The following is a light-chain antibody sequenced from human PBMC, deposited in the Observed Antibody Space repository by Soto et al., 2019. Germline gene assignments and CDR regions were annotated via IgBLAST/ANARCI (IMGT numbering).Light chain of an antibody. J-gene: IGLJ1*01. CDR1: SSNIGSTYD. V-gene: IGLV1-40*01. CDR2: GNT. CDR3: QSYDDSLSVHYV. Sequence: QSVLTQPPSVSGAPGQRVTISCTGSSSNIGSTYDVQWYQQLPGTAPKLLIHGNTNRPSGVPDRFSGSKSGTSASLAITGLQADDEADYYCQSYDDSLSVHYVFGPGTKLTVL.